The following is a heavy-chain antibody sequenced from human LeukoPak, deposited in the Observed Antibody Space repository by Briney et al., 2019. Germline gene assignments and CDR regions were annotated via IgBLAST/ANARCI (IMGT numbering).Heavy chain of an antibody. V-gene: IGHV3-23*01. Sequence: HPGGSLRLSCAASGFTFSSYAMSWVRQAPGKGLEWVSAISGSGGSTYYADSVKGRFTISRDNSKNTLYLQMNSLRAEDTAVYYCAKDQRPGGYVGERMGEKDYWGQGTLVTVSS. D-gene: IGHD5-12*01. J-gene: IGHJ4*02. CDR3: AKDQRPGGYVGERMGEKDY. CDR1: GFTFSSYA. CDR2: ISGSGGST.